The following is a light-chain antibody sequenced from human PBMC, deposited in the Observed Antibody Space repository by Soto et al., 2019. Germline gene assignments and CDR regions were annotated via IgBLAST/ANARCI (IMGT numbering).Light chain of an antibody. CDR2: EVN. CDR3: SSYTSSSTWV. CDR1: SSDVGGYNY. V-gene: IGLV2-14*01. Sequence: QSAPTQPASVSGSPGQSITISCTGTSSDVGGYNYVSWYQQHPGKAPKLMIYEVNNRPSGVSNRFSGSKSGNTASLTISGLQAEDEADYYCSSYTSSSTWVFGGGTKLTVL. J-gene: IGLJ3*02.